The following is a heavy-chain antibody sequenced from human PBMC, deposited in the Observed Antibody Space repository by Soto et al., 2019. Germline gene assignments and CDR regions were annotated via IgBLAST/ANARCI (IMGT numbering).Heavy chain of an antibody. V-gene: IGHV3-23*01. D-gene: IGHD6-19*01. J-gene: IGHJ4*02. Sequence: PGGSLRLSCAASGFTFSSYAMSWVRQAPGKGLEWVSAISGSGGSTYYADSVKGRFTISRDNSKNTLYLQMNSLRAEDTAVYYCAKDLPVSIAVAGTLDYWGQGTLVTVSS. CDR2: ISGSGGST. CDR3: AKDLPVSIAVAGTLDY. CDR1: GFTFSSYA.